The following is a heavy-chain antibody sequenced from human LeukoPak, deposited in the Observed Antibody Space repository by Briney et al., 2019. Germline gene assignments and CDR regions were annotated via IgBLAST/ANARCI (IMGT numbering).Heavy chain of an antibody. V-gene: IGHV4-61*02. J-gene: IGHJ4*02. CDR3: ARGWSLFIAVVD. D-gene: IGHD6-19*01. CDR2: IYTSGST. CDR1: GGSISSGSYY. Sequence: SETLSLTCTVSGGSISSGSYYWSWIRQPAGKGLEWIGRIYTSGSTNYNPSLKSRVTISVDTSKNQFSLKLSSVTVADTAVYYCARGWSLFIAVVDWGQGTLVTVSS.